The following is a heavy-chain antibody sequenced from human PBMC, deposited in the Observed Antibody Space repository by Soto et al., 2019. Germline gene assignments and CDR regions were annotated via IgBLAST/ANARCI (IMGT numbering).Heavy chain of an antibody. Sequence: QVQLVQSGAEVKKPGSSVKVSCKASGGTFSSYAISWVRQAPGQGLEWMGGIIPIFGTANYAQKFQGRVTITADDSTITAYMALGRLRAEDTAVYYCARDAGVYYYGSGIQKYYSYGMDFWGQGTTVTVSS. D-gene: IGHD3-10*01. CDR1: GGTFSSYA. J-gene: IGHJ6*02. CDR3: ARDAGVYYYGSGIQKYYSYGMDF. V-gene: IGHV1-69*01. CDR2: IIPIFGTA.